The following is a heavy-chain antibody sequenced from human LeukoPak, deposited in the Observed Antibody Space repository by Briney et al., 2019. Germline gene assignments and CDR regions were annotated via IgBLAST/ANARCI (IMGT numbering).Heavy chain of an antibody. V-gene: IGHV3-7*01. Sequence: GGSLRLSCAVSGNTFSSYWMSWVRQAPGKGLEWVASIKQDGSEKYYADSVKGRFTISRDNAKNSLYLQMNSLRAEDTAVYYCARPTVVTPGGDYWGQGTLVTVSS. D-gene: IGHD4-23*01. CDR2: IKQDGSEK. CDR1: GNTFSSYW. CDR3: ARPTVVTPGGDY. J-gene: IGHJ4*02.